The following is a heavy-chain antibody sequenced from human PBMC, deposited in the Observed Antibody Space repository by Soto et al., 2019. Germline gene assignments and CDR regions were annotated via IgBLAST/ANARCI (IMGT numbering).Heavy chain of an antibody. CDR2: ISYDGSNK. CDR3: AKDIGSSGWYWSAPLDY. Sequence: GGSLRLSCAASGFTFSSYGMHWVRQAPGKGLEWVAVISYDGSNKYYADSVKGRFTISRDNSKNTLYLQMNSLRAEDTAVYYCAKDIGSSGWYWSAPLDYWGQGTLVTVSS. J-gene: IGHJ4*02. D-gene: IGHD6-13*01. CDR1: GFTFSSYG. V-gene: IGHV3-30*18.